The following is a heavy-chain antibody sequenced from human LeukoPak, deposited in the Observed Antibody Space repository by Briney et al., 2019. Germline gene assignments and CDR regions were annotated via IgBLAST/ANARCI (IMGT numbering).Heavy chain of an antibody. CDR3: ARVDSGTYYMPFDY. CDR1: GGSLIPYY. D-gene: IGHD1-26*01. J-gene: IGHJ4*02. V-gene: IGHV4-59*01. Sequence: SETLSLTCTVSGGSLIPYYWSWLRQPPGKGLEWIGYIYHSGTTNYSPPLKGRATLSVDTSKNQISLRLSSVTAADTAVYFCARVDSGTYYMPFDYWGQGSLVTVSS. CDR2: IYHSGTT.